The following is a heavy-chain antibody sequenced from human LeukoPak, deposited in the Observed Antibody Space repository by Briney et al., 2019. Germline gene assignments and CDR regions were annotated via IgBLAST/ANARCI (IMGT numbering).Heavy chain of an antibody. CDR1: GFTFDDYA. Sequence: PGGSLGLSCAASGFTFDDYAMHWARQAPGKGLEWVSLISGDGGSTYYADSVKGRFTISRDNSKNSLYLQMNSLRTEDTALYYCAKNEEDYYDSSGYTPWYFQHWGQGTLVTVSS. V-gene: IGHV3-43*02. CDR3: AKNEEDYYDSSGYTPWYFQH. D-gene: IGHD3-22*01. J-gene: IGHJ1*01. CDR2: ISGDGGST.